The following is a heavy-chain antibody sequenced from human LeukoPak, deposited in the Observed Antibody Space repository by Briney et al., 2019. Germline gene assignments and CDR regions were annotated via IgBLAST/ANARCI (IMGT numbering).Heavy chain of an antibody. D-gene: IGHD6-13*01. CDR3: VREWAGGLAAAGTRIEGSY. CDR1: EFSASNYW. CDR2: IKQDGSQE. Sequence: GGSLTLSCVVSEFSASNYWMSWVRPAPGKGREWVANIKQDGSQENYVDSVKGRFTISRDNAKNSVYLQMNGLLVEDTAVYYCVREWAGGLAAAGTRIEGSYWGQGTQVIVSS. J-gene: IGHJ4*02. V-gene: IGHV3-7*01.